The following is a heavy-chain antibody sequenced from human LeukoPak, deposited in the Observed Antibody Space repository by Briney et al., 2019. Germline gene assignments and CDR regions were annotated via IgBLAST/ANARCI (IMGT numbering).Heavy chain of an antibody. CDR1: GYTFTSYG. D-gene: IGHD2-15*01. Sequence: ASVKVSCKASGYTFTSYGISWVRQAPGQGLEWMGWISAYNGNTNYAQKLQGRVTMTTDTSTSTAYMELRSLRSDDTAVYYCARGQIIQPDIVVVVAATRIYGMDVWGQGTTVTVPS. V-gene: IGHV1-18*01. CDR2: ISAYNGNT. J-gene: IGHJ6*02. CDR3: ARGQIIQPDIVVVVAATRIYGMDV.